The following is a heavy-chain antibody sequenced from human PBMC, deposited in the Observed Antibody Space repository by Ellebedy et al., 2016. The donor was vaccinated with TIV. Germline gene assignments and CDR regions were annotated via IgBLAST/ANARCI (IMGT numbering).Heavy chain of an antibody. CDR1: ESIFSNYE. J-gene: IGHJ6*02. CDR2: MSPNSGYT. V-gene: IGHV1-8*01. CDR3: ARAGSCSGALCYGYGLDV. Sequence: ASVKVSCXASESIFSNYEINWVRQATGQGPEWMRWMSPNSGYTGYAQKFQGRVTMTRNTSISTAYLELRSLRSDDTAVYYCARAGSCSGALCYGYGLDVWGQGTTVTVSS. D-gene: IGHD2-15*01.